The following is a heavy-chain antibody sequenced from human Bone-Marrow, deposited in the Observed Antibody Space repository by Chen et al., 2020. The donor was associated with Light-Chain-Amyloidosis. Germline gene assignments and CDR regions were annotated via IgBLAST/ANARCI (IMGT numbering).Heavy chain of an antibody. Sequence: QVQLVQSGAEVKKPGASVKVSCKASGYTITNYDVNWLRQAPGQGPEWMAWMNPNSGNTGYAQKFQGRVTLTRDTSISTAYMELSSLTSEDTAVYYCARCNIMVRGALERYFDLWGRGTLVTVSS. V-gene: IGHV1-8*01. CDR1: GYTITNYD. J-gene: IGHJ2*01. D-gene: IGHD3-10*01. CDR2: MNPNSGNT. CDR3: ARCNIMVRGALERYFDL.